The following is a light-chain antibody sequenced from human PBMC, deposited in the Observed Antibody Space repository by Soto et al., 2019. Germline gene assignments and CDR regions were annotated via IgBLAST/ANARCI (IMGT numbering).Light chain of an antibody. CDR3: QQIDSTPPGYT. CDR2: AAS. Sequence: DIQMTQSPSSLSASVGDRVTITCRASQSISSYLNWYQQKPGKAPKLLIYAASSLQSGVPSRFSGSGSGTDFTLTISSLQPEDFATYYCQQIDSTPPGYTFGQGTKLEIK. CDR1: QSISSY. V-gene: IGKV1-39*01. J-gene: IGKJ2*01.